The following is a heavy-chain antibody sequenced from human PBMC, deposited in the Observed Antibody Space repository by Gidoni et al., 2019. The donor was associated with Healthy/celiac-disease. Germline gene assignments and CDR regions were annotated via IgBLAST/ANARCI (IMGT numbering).Heavy chain of an antibody. CDR2: ISYDGSNK. CDR3: AKNIGYCSSTSCYDRILYYYYYGMDV. Sequence: QVQLVESGGGVVQPGRSLRLSCAASGFTFSRYGMHWVRQAPGKGLEWVAVISYDGSNKYYADSVKGRFTISRDNSKNTLYLQMNSLRAEDTAVYYCAKNIGYCSSTSCYDRILYYYYYGMDVWGQGTTVTVSS. D-gene: IGHD2-2*01. V-gene: IGHV3-30*18. CDR1: GFTFSRYG. J-gene: IGHJ6*02.